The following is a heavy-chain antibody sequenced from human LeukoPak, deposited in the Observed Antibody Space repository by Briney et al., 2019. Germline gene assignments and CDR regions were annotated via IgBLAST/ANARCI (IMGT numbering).Heavy chain of an antibody. V-gene: IGHV4-59*01. Sequence: SETLSLTCTVSGGSISSYYWSWIRQPPGKGLEWIGYIYYSGSTNYNPSLKSRVTISVDTSKNQFSLKLSSVTAADTAVYYCARDRGYYDSSGYYSHFDYWGQGTLVTVPS. CDR1: GGSISSYY. J-gene: IGHJ4*02. CDR2: IYYSGST. CDR3: ARDRGYYDSSGYYSHFDY. D-gene: IGHD3-22*01.